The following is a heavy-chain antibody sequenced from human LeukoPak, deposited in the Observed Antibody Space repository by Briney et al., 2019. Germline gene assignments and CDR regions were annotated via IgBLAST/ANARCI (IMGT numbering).Heavy chain of an antibody. J-gene: IGHJ5*02. CDR3: ARVMGRRGWFDP. CDR1: GGSINSYY. V-gene: IGHV4-59*08. D-gene: IGHD2-8*01. CDR2: LHFSGST. Sequence: SETLSLTCTVSGGSINSYYWSWLRQPPGQGLEWIGYLHFSGSTNYNPSLKSRVTISVDTSKNQFSLKPSSVTAADTAVYYCARVMGRRGWFDPWGQGTLVTVSS.